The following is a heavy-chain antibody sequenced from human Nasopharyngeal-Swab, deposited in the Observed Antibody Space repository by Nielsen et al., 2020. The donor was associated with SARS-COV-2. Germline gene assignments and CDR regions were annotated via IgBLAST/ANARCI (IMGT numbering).Heavy chain of an antibody. D-gene: IGHD6-6*01. V-gene: IGHV1-8*01. Sequence: ASVKVSCKASGYTFTSYDINWVRQATGQGLEWMGWMNPNSGNTGYAQKFQGRVTMTRNTSISTAYMELSSLRSEDTAVYYCARGQRGLGVVGRHSSSSPSANYYYYYMDVWGKGTTVTVSS. CDR1: GYTFTSYD. CDR2: MNPNSGNT. J-gene: IGHJ6*03. CDR3: ARGQRGLGVVGRHSSSSPSANYYYYYMDV.